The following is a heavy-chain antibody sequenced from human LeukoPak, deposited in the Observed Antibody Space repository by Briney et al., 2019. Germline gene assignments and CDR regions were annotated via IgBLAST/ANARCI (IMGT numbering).Heavy chain of an antibody. D-gene: IGHD3-10*01. Sequence: GGSLRLSCAASGFTFSSYAMSWVRQAPGKGLEWVSAISGSGGSTYYADSVKGRFTISRDNSKNTLYLQMNSLRAEDTAVYYCAKESGSMVRGVITDSELDHWGQGTLVTVSS. V-gene: IGHV3-23*01. J-gene: IGHJ4*02. CDR3: AKESGSMVRGVITDSELDH. CDR1: GFTFSSYA. CDR2: ISGSGGST.